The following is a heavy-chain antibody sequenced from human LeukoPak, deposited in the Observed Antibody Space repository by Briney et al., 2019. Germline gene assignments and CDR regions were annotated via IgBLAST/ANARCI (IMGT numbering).Heavy chain of an antibody. CDR2: INHSGST. Sequence: SETLSLTCAVYGGSFSGYYWSWIRQPPGKGLEWIGEINHSGSTNYNPSLKSRVTISVDTSKNQLSLKLSSVTAADTAVYYCARSPYSSSWYFDYWGQGTLVTVSS. V-gene: IGHV4-34*01. D-gene: IGHD6-13*01. J-gene: IGHJ4*02. CDR1: GGSFSGYY. CDR3: ARSPYSSSWYFDY.